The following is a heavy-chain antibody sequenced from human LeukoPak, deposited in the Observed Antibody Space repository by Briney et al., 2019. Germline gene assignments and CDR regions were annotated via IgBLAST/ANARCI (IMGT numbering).Heavy chain of an antibody. CDR3: ARPYCRSGNCHTYFEQ. V-gene: IGHV7-4-1*02. J-gene: IGHJ4*02. CDR2: INPKTGNP. D-gene: IGHD2-15*01. Sequence: SVKVSCKASGYSFTNYTMNWLRQAPGQGLEWMAWINPKTGNPTYAQVFTGRFVLSLDTSVSTAYLQITGLEAADTAVYYCARPYCRSGNCHTYFEQWGQGTLVTVSS. CDR1: GYSFTNYT.